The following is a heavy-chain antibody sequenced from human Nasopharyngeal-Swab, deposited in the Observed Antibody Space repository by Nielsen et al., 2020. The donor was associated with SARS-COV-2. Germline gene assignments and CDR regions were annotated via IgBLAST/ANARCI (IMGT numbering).Heavy chain of an antibody. D-gene: IGHD3-22*01. CDR3: ARGSFWYDSSGYPAEGDAFDI. J-gene: IGHJ3*02. CDR1: GGSISSYY. CDR2: IYYSGST. Sequence: GSLRLSCTVSGGSISSYYWSWIRQPPGKGLKWIGYIYYSGSTNYNPSLKSRVTISVDTSKNQFSLKLSSVTAADTAVYYCARGSFWYDSSGYPAEGDAFDIWGQGTMVTVSS. V-gene: IGHV4-59*01.